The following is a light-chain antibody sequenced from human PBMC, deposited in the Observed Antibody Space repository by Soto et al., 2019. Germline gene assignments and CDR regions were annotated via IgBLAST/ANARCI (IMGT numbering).Light chain of an antibody. V-gene: IGKV3-11*01. CDR3: QQRLQWTIT. CDR2: DAS. J-gene: IGKJ3*01. Sequence: EIVLTQSPATLSLSPGEWATLSCRASQSLNSHLAWYQQRPGQPPRLLIYDASNRATGIPARFSGSGSGTDFTLTISSLEPEDFAVYFCQQRLQWTITFVPGTKVDVK. CDR1: QSLNSH.